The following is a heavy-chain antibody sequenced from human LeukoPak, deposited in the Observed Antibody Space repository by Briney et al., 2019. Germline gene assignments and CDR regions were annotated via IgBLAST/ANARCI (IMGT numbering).Heavy chain of an antibody. CDR2: IRGSGGTT. V-gene: IGHV3-23*01. CDR1: GFSFSSYA. D-gene: IGHD3-3*01. Sequence: GGSLRLSCAASGFSFSSYAMSWVRQAPGKGLEWVSAIRGSGGTTYYADSVKGRFTISIDNSKNTLYLQVNSLRAEDTAMYYCAREFWSGTAFDYWGQGTLVTVSS. CDR3: AREFWSGTAFDY. J-gene: IGHJ4*02.